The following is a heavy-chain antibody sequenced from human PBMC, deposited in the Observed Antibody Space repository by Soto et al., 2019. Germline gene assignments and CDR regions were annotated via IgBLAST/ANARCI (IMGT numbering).Heavy chain of an antibody. J-gene: IGHJ3*02. CDR1: GGSISSSSYY. V-gene: IGHV4-39*01. D-gene: IGHD3-22*01. CDR2: IYYSGST. CDR3: ARGTMIVVVGNDAFDI. Sequence: QLQLQESGPGLVKPSETLSLTCTVSGGSISSSSYYWGWIRQPPGKGLEWIGSIYYSGSTYYNPSLKSRVTISVDTSKNQFSLKLSSVTAADTAVYYCARGTMIVVVGNDAFDIWGQGTMVTVSS.